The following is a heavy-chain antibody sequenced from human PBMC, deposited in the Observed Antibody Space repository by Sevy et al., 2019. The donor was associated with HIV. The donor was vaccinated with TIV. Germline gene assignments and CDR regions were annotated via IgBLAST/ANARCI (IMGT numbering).Heavy chain of an antibody. CDR1: GGTFSSYG. V-gene: IGHV1-69*01. D-gene: IGHD3-16*01. CDR3: ARGGGLSPHHWLDP. J-gene: IGHJ5*02. Sequence: ASVKVSCKASGGTFSSYGITWVRQAPGQGLEWRGEIIPIFGSANDGQTFQGRVTMTADQSTSTAYMELSSLRSDDTAVYYCARGGGLSPHHWLDPWGQGTLVTVSS. CDR2: IIPIFGSA.